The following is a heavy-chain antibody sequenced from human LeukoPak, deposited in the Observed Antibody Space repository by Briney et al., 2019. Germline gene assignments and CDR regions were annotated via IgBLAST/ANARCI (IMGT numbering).Heavy chain of an antibody. J-gene: IGHJ4*02. V-gene: IGHV4-61*05. D-gene: IGHD3-22*01. CDR3: ARVDWVGTMINT. CDR2: LYYTGIT. CDR1: GGSISTNNYY. Sequence: SETLSLTCTVSGGSISTNNYYWGWIRQPPGKGLEWIGYLYYTGITNYNPSLKSRVTISGDTSKNQFSLEMSSVTAADTAVYYCARVDWVGTMINTWGQGTLVTVSS.